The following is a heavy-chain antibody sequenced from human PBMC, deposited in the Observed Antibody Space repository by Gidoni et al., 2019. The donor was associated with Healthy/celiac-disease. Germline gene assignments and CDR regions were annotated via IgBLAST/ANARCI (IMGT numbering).Heavy chain of an antibody. CDR1: GGTFSSYA. V-gene: IGHV1-69*01. CDR3: ARARLDYYDSSGYYPPQF. J-gene: IGHJ4*02. D-gene: IGHD3-22*01. Sequence: PGSSVKVSCKASGGTFSSYAISWVRQAPGQGLEWMGGIIPIFGTANYAQKFQGRVTITADESTSTAYMELSSLRSEDTAVYYCARARLDYYDSSGYYPPQFWGQGTLVTVSS. CDR2: IIPIFGTA.